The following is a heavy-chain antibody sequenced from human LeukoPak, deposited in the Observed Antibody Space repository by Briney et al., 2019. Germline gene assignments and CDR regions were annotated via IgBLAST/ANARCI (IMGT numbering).Heavy chain of an antibody. D-gene: IGHD3-22*01. CDR2: ISSNGRDI. CDR3: AKDAGPYYDSPGYYYP. V-gene: IGHV3-21*01. Sequence: GGSLRLSCTASGFSFSSHAIIWVRLAPGKGLEWVSFISSNGRDIFYSDSVRGRFTISRDNAKNSLSLRMTSLRVEDTAIYYCAKDAGPYYDSPGYYYPWGQGTLVTVSS. J-gene: IGHJ5*02. CDR1: GFSFSSHA.